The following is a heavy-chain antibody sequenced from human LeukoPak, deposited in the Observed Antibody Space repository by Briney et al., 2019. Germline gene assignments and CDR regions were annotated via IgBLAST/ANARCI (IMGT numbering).Heavy chain of an antibody. CDR1: GGSSSSYY. V-gene: IGHV4-59*01. J-gene: IGHJ5*02. CDR3: ARDTEVNWFDP. Sequence: SETLSLTCTVSGGSSSSYYWSWIRQPPGKGLEWIGYIYYSGSTNYNPSLKSRVTISVDTSKNQFSLKLSSVTAADTAVYYCARDTEVNWFDPWGQGTLVTVSS. CDR2: IYYSGST.